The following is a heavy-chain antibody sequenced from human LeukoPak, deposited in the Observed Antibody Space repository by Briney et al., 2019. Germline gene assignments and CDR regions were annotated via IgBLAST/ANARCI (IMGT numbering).Heavy chain of an antibody. CDR3: ARYDSSGYYPGNWFDP. V-gene: IGHV3-33*01. J-gene: IGHJ5*02. Sequence: PGGSLRLSCAASGFTFSSYGMHWVRQAPGKGLEWVAVIWYDGSNKYYADSVKGRFTISRDNSKNTLYLQMNSLRAEDTAVYYCARYDSSGYYPGNWFDPWGQGTLVTVSS. CDR1: GFTFSSYG. CDR2: IWYDGSNK. D-gene: IGHD3-22*01.